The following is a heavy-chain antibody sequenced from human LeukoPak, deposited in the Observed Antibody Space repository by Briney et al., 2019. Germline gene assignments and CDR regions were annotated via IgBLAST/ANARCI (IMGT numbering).Heavy chain of an antibody. CDR1: GFTFSSYG. J-gene: IGHJ4*02. V-gene: IGHV3-30*18. D-gene: IGHD3-22*01. CDR3: AKDIEGYYDSSGYYDHLDY. CDR2: ISYDGSNK. Sequence: GGSLRLSCAASGFTFSSYGMHWVRQAPGKGLEWVAVISYDGSNKYYADSVKGRFTISRDNSKNTLYLQMNSLRAEDTAVYYCAKDIEGYYDSSGYYDHLDYWGQGTLVTVSS.